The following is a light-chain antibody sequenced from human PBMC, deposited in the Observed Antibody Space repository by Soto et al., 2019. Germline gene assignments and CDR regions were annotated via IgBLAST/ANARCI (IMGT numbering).Light chain of an antibody. J-gene: IGLJ2*01. V-gene: IGLV3-21*02. CDR1: NIESKS. CDR3: QVWVSTRDHVI. CDR2: DDD. Sequence: SYELTQPPSVSVAPGQTARITCGGDNIESKSVHWYQQRPGQAPVLVVYDDDDRPSGIPERFSGSNSGNTATLTISRVEAVDEADYSCQVWVSTRDHVILGGGTKLTVL.